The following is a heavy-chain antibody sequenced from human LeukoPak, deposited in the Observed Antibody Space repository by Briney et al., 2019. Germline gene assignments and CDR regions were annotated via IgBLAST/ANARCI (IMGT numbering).Heavy chain of an antibody. CDR1: GGSISSYY. Sequence: SETLSLTCTVSGGSISSYYWSWIRQPPGKGLEWIGYIYYSGSTNYNPSLKSRVTISVDTSKNQFSLKLSSVTAADTAVYYCARTVLLSSLNWSDPWGQGSLVTVSS. CDR3: ARTVLLSSLNWSDP. D-gene: IGHD3-10*01. CDR2: IYYSGST. J-gene: IGHJ5*01. V-gene: IGHV4-59*01.